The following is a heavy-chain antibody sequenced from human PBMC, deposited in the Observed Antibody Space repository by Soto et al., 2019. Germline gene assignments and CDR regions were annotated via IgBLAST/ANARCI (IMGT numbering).Heavy chain of an antibody. Sequence: EVQLLESGGGLVQPGGSLRLSCAASGFTFSSYAMSRVRQAPGKGLEWVSAISGSGGSTYYADSVKGRFTISRDNAKNTLYRQMNSLRAEDTAVYSCAKARLVGALVYWGLGTLVTVSS. J-gene: IGHJ4*02. CDR1: GFTFSSYA. CDR2: ISGSGGST. D-gene: IGHD1-26*01. V-gene: IGHV3-23*01. CDR3: AKARLVGALVY.